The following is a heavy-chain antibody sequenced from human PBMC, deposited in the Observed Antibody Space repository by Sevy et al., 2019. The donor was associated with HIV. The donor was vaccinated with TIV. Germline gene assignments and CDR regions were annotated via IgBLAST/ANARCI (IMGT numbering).Heavy chain of an antibody. CDR3: AKVNRGPYCSGGSCYSNDAFDI. CDR2: ISWNSGSI. V-gene: IGHV3-9*01. D-gene: IGHD2-15*01. CDR1: GFTFDDYA. J-gene: IGHJ3*02. Sequence: GGSLRLSCAASGFTFDDYAMHWVRQAPGKGLEWVSGISWNSGSIGYADSVKGRFTISRDNAKNSLYLQMHSLRAEDTALYYCAKVNRGPYCSGGSCYSNDAFDIWGQGTMVTVSS.